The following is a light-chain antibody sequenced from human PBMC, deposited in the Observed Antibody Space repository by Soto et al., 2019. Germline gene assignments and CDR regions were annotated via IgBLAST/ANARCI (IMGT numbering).Light chain of an antibody. V-gene: IGKV1-5*03. CDR1: QSISSW. J-gene: IGKJ4*01. CDR3: QQYDNLPLT. Sequence: DIQMTQSPSALSASIGDRVTITCRASQSISSWLAWYQQKPGKAPKLLIYKASSLESGVPSGFSGSGSGTDFTFTISSLQPEDIATYYCQQYDNLPLTFGGGTKVDIK. CDR2: KAS.